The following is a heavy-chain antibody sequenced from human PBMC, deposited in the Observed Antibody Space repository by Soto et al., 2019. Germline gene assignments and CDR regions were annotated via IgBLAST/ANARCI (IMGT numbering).Heavy chain of an antibody. CDR3: VRYNFYYYGSGSYYYYGMDL. CDR1: GFIVSSNY. Sequence: GGSLRLSCAASGFIVSSNYMSLVRQAPWKGLEWVSVIYSGGSTYYADSVKGRFTISRDNSKNTLYLQMNSLRAEDTAVYYCVRYNFYYYGSGSYYYYGMDLWGQGTTVTVSS. D-gene: IGHD3-10*01. J-gene: IGHJ6*02. V-gene: IGHV3-53*01. CDR2: IYSGGST.